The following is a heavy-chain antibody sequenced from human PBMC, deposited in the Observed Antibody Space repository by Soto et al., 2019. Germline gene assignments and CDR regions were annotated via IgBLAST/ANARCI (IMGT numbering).Heavy chain of an antibody. CDR2: IYYSGNT. CDR3: ARESGGGTPPGYGSFDY. D-gene: IGHD1-1*01. V-gene: IGHV4-59*01. CDR1: GDSISSYY. Sequence: QVQLQESGPGLVKPSETLSLTCTVSGDSISSYYWSWIRQPPGKGLEWIGYIYYSGNTHYKPSLESRVTISVDSSNSPFSLKLSSVTAADTAVYYCARESGGGTPPGYGSFDYWGQGTLVTVSS. J-gene: IGHJ4*02.